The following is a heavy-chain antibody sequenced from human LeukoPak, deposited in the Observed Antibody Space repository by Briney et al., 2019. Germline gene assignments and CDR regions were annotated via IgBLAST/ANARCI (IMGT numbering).Heavy chain of an antibody. D-gene: IGHD6-19*01. CDR3: AKESQAVAGH. V-gene: IGHV3-23*01. CDR2: ICGSGGST. J-gene: IGHJ4*02. Sequence: GGSLRLSCAASGFTFSSYGMSWVRQAPGKGLEWVSAICGSGGSTYYADSVKCRFTIYRDNSKHTLYLQMNSLRAEDTAVYYCAKESQAVAGHWGQGTLVTVSS. CDR1: GFTFSSYG.